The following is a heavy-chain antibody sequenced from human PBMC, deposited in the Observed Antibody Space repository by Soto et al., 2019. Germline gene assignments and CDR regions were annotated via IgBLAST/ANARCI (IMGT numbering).Heavy chain of an antibody. CDR2: ISYSGNT. V-gene: IGHV4-59*01. CDR1: GGSISNFY. Sequence: SETLSLTCTVSGGSISNFYWSWIRQPPGKGLEWIGYISYSGNTNYNPSLKSRVSISVDTSKSQLSLNLTSVTAADTAVYYCARAPMVLSRSYFDSWGQGTPVTV. D-gene: IGHD2-8*01. J-gene: IGHJ4*02. CDR3: ARAPMVLSRSYFDS.